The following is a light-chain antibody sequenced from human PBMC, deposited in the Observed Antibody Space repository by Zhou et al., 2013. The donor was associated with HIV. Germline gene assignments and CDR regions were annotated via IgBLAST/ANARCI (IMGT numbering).Light chain of an antibody. Sequence: EIVLTQSPGTLSLSPGERATLSCRASQSVSSXYLAWYQQKPGQAPRLLIYGASSRATGIPDRFSGSGSGTDFTLTISRLEPEDFAVYYCEQYGNSPYTFGQGTKLEIK. CDR2: GAS. V-gene: IGKV3-20*01. J-gene: IGKJ2*01. CDR3: EQYGNSPYT. CDR1: QSVSSXY.